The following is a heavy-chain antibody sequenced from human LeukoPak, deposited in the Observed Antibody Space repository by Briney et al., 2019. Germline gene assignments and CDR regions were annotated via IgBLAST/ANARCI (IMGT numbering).Heavy chain of an antibody. Sequence: SETLSLTCTVSGGSISSYYWDWIRQPPGKGPEWIGCISDTGTTKYNPAFKSRVTISVDTSKNQFSLKLTSVTAADTAVYFCATGYYEPFEKWGQGTLVSVSS. V-gene: IGHV4-59*01. CDR1: GGSISSYY. CDR3: ATGYYEPFEK. D-gene: IGHD3-22*01. CDR2: ISDTGTT. J-gene: IGHJ4*02.